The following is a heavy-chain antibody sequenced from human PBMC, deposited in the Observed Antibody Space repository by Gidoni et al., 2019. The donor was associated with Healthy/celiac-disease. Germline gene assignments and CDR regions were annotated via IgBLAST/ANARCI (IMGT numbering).Heavy chain of an antibody. CDR3: ARDQYYDFWSGYYRDYYYGMDV. CDR2: INPSGGST. V-gene: IGHV1-46*01. Sequence: QVQLVQPGAEVKKPGASVKVSCKASGYTFTSYYMHWVRQAPGQGLEWMGIINPSGGSTSYAQKFQGRVTMTRDTSTSTVYMELSSLRSEDTAVYYCARDQYYDFWSGYYRDYYYGMDVWGQGTTVTVSS. J-gene: IGHJ6*02. D-gene: IGHD3-3*01. CDR1: GYTFTSYY.